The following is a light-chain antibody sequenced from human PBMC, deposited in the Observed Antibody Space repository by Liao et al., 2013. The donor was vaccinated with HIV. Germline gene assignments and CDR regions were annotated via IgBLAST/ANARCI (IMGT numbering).Light chain of an antibody. CDR3: QVWDSDAVV. CDR2: EDR. Sequence: SYELTQPPSVSVSPGETATITCSGDKLGEVNLVCWYQQRAGQSPELVIYEDRRRPSGIPDRFSGSNSGNTASLTIRGTQAMDEADYFCQVWDSDAVVFGGGTKLTVL. V-gene: IGLV3-1*01. CDR1: KLGEVN. J-gene: IGLJ3*02.